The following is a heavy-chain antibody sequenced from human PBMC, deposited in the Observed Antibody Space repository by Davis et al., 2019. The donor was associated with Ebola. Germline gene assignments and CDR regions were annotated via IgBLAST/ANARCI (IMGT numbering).Heavy chain of an antibody. Sequence: PGGSLRLSCAASGFTFSSYSMNWVRQAPGKGLEWVSSISSSSSYIYYADSVKGRFTISRDNAKNSLYLQMNSLRAEDTAVYYCARVILSYDFWSGYPDPYYYYYGMDVWGQGTTVTVSS. CDR3: ARVILSYDFWSGYPDPYYYYYGMDV. V-gene: IGHV3-21*01. CDR2: ISSSSSYI. CDR1: GFTFSSYS. D-gene: IGHD3-3*01. J-gene: IGHJ6*02.